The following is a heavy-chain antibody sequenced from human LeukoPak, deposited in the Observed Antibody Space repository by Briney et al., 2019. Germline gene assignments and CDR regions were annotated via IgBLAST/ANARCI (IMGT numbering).Heavy chain of an antibody. CDR2: IYYSGST. CDR3: ARRDLGYYYYYMDV. Sequence: SETLSLTCTVSGGSISSSSYYWGWIRQPPGKGLEWIGSIYYSGSTYYNPSLKSRVTISVDTSKNQFSLKLSSVTAADTAVYYCARRDLGYYYYYMDVWGKGTTVTVSS. D-gene: IGHD2-21*01. CDR1: GGSISSSSYY. V-gene: IGHV4-39*01. J-gene: IGHJ6*03.